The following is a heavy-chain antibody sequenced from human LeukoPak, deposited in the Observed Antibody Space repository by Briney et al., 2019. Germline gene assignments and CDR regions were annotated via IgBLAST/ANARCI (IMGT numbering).Heavy chain of an antibody. D-gene: IGHD3-16*02. CDR2: ISSGGSTI. V-gene: IGHV3-11*04. J-gene: IGHJ4*02. Sequence: GGSLRLSCAASGFTFSDYYMSWIRQAPGKGLKWVSYISSGGSTIYCADSVKGRFTISRDNAKNSVYLQMNSLRAEDTAVYYCAAAPQTYRYLGSWGPGTLVTVSS. CDR3: AAAPQTYRYLGS. CDR1: GFTFSDYY.